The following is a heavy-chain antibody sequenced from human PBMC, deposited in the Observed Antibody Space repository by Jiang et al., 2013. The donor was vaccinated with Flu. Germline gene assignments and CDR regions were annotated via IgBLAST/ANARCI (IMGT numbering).Heavy chain of an antibody. CDR3: ARDGSGSYGIDI. V-gene: IGHV4-59*01. J-gene: IGHJ3*02. D-gene: IGHD1-26*01. Sequence: RVTISVDTSKNQFSLKLSSVTAADTAVYYCARDGSGSYGIDIWGQGTMVTVSS.